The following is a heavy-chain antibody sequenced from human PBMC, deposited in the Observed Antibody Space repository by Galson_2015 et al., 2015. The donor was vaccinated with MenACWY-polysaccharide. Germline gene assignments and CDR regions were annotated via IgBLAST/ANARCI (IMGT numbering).Heavy chain of an antibody. CDR1: GFNFRSYG. J-gene: IGHJ4*02. Sequence: SLRLSCAASGFNFRSYGMHWVRQAPGKGLEWVAVMSYDGGNKYYIDSVKGRFTISKDTSKNTLYLQMDSLRIEDTAMYYCAKGAADSDYWGQGTLVTVSS. CDR2: MSYDGGNK. V-gene: IGHV3-30*18. CDR3: AKGAADSDY. D-gene: IGHD2-15*01.